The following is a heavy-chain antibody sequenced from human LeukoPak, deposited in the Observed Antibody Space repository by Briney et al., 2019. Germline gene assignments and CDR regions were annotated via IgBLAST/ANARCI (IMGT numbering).Heavy chain of an antibody. V-gene: IGHV3-11*05. CDR3: AREANGYDYFDY. J-gene: IGHJ4*02. CDR2: IGSSSSYT. D-gene: IGHD5-12*01. CDR1: GFTLSDYY. Sequence: PGGSLRLSCAASGFTLSDYYMSWIRQAPGKGLEWVSYIGSSSSYTNYADSVKGRFTIFRDNAKNSLYLQMNSLRAEDTAVYYCAREANGYDYFDYWGQGTLVTVSS.